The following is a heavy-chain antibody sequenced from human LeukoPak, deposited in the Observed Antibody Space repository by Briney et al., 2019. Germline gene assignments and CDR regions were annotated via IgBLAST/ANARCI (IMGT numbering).Heavy chain of an antibody. Sequence: PSETLSLTCAVSGYSISSGYYWGWIRQPPGKGLKWIGSIYHSGSTYYNPSLKSRVTISVDTSKNQFSLKLSSVTAADTAVYYCARHTLGVVGATAYFHYWGQGTLVTVSS. CDR2: IYHSGST. V-gene: IGHV4-38-2*01. CDR3: ARHTLGVVGATAYFHY. D-gene: IGHD1-26*01. CDR1: GYSISSGYY. J-gene: IGHJ4*02.